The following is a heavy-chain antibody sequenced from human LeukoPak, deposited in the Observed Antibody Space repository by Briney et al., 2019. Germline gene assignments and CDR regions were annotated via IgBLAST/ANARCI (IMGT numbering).Heavy chain of an antibody. Sequence: SETLSLTCTVSGDSISGKTYSWGWVRQPPGKGLEWIGYMYYSENTYYNPSLKSRVTISVDRSRIQFSLKLSSVTAADTAVYYCVRYRSGSNRFDYWGQGTLVTVSS. J-gene: IGHJ4*02. V-gene: IGHV4-39*01. CDR1: GDSISGKTYS. D-gene: IGHD6-19*01. CDR3: VRYRSGSNRFDY. CDR2: MYYSENT.